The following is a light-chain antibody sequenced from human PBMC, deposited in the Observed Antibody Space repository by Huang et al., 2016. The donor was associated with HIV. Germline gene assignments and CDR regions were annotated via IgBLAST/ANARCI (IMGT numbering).Light chain of an antibody. CDR2: ASS. J-gene: IGKJ3*01. CDR1: QSISTY. CDR3: QQGYITPT. V-gene: IGKV1-39*01. Sequence: DIQMTQSPSSLSASVGDRVTISCRASQSISTYLNWYQQKPGKAPKLLIYASSSLQSGVPSRFSGSGSGTDFTLTISSLQPEDFATYYCQQGYITPTFGPGIKVDIK.